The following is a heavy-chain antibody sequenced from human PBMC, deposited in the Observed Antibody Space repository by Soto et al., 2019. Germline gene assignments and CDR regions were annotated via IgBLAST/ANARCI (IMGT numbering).Heavy chain of an antibody. J-gene: IGHJ3*02. Sequence: ASVKVSCKASGYTFTSYYMHWVRQAPGQGLEWMGIINPSGGGTSYAQKFQGRVTMTRDTSTSTVYMELRSLRSEDTAVYYCARDLRGELPQGPYDAFDIWGQGTMVTVPS. D-gene: IGHD1-26*01. CDR1: GYTFTSYY. CDR3: ARDLRGELPQGPYDAFDI. CDR2: INPSGGGT. V-gene: IGHV1-46*01.